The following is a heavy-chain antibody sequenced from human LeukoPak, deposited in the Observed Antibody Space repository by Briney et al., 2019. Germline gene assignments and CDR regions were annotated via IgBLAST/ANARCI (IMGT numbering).Heavy chain of an antibody. Sequence: SETLSLTCTVSGGSISSYYWSWIRQPPGKGLEWIGYIYYSGSTNYNPSLKSRVTISVDTSKNQFSLKLSSVTAADTAVYYCARGASSIAAPGVYYYYTDVWGKGTTVTVSS. CDR3: ARGASSIAAPGVYYYYTDV. D-gene: IGHD6-6*01. CDR2: IYYSGST. V-gene: IGHV4-59*01. CDR1: GGSISSYY. J-gene: IGHJ6*03.